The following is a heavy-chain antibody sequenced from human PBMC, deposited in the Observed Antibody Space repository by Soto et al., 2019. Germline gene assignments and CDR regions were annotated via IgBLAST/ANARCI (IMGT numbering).Heavy chain of an antibody. CDR1: GGSVSSGDYY. CDR3: AKVPVDTYMINWFDP. V-gene: IGHV4-61*08. D-gene: IGHD5-18*01. Sequence: PSETLSLTCAVSGGSVSSGDYYWTWIRQPPGKGLEWIGHVYITGNTNYNPSLKSRVTISIDTSNNQFSLKLTSVTAADTAVYYCAKVPVDTYMINWFDPWGQGTLVTVSS. CDR2: VYITGNT. J-gene: IGHJ5*02.